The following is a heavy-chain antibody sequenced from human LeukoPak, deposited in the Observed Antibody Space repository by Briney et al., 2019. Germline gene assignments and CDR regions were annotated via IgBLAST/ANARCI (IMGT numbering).Heavy chain of an antibody. CDR3: ARGQVAGTYLFDY. Sequence: NPSETLSLTCAVYGGSFSGYYWSWIRQPPGKGLEWIGEINHSGSTNYNPSLKSRVTISVDTSKNQFSLKLSSVTAADTAVYYCARGQVAGTYLFDYWGQGTLVTVSS. J-gene: IGHJ4*02. CDR2: INHSGST. V-gene: IGHV4-34*01. CDR1: GGSFSGYY. D-gene: IGHD6-19*01.